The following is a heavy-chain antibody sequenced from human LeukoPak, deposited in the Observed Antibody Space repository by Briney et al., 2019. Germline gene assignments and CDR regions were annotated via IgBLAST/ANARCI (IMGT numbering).Heavy chain of an antibody. V-gene: IGHV3-30*02. CDR3: AKARDYSGGWYSVCDY. J-gene: IGHJ4*02. CDR1: GFTFSSYG. Sequence: GGSLRLSCAASGFTFSSYGMHWVRQAPGKGLEWVAFIRYDGSNTYYTDSVKGRVTISRDNSKNTLYLQMNSLRAEDTAVYYCAKARDYSGGWYSVCDYWGQGTLATVSS. D-gene: IGHD6-19*01. CDR2: IRYDGSNT.